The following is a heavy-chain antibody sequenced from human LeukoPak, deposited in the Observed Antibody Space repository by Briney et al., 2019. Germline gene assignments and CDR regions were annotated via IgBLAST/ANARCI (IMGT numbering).Heavy chain of an antibody. CDR2: FDPEDGET. V-gene: IGHV1-24*01. CDR3: ASSVYQLLYKNWFDP. CDR1: GYTLTELS. Sequence: GASVKASCKVSGYTLTELSMHWVRQAPGKGLEWMGGFDPEDGETIYAQKFQGRVTMTEDTSTDTAYMELSSLRSEDTAVYYCASSVYQLLYKNWFDPWGQGTLVTVSS. J-gene: IGHJ5*02. D-gene: IGHD2-2*02.